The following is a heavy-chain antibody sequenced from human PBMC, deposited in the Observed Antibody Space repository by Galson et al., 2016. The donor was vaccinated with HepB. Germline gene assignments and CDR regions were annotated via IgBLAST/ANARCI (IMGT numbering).Heavy chain of an antibody. CDR1: GITFNSFG. CDR2: IWYDGSNK. Sequence: SLRLSCAASGITFNSFGMHWVRQAPGKGLEWVAVIWYDGSNKYYGDSVKGRFTISRDNSKNTLYLQMNSLRAEDTAICYCARSTRGGWRPSYFDYWGQGTLVTVSS. J-gene: IGHJ4*02. CDR3: ARSTRGGWRPSYFDY. D-gene: IGHD6-19*01. V-gene: IGHV3-33*01.